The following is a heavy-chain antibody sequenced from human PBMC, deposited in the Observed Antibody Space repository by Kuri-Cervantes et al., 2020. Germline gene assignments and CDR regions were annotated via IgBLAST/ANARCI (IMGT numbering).Heavy chain of an antibody. Sequence: ASVKVSCKASGYTFINFGISWVRQAPGQGLEWMGWISAYNGDTNYAQKIKGRVNMTTDTSTSTAYMELRSLRSDDTAVYYCARDTDVRITLSRGVRWFDPWGQGTPVTVSS. V-gene: IGHV1-18*04. CDR2: ISAYNGDT. D-gene: IGHD3-10*01. CDR3: ARDTDVRITLSRGVRWFDP. CDR1: GYTFINFG. J-gene: IGHJ5*02.